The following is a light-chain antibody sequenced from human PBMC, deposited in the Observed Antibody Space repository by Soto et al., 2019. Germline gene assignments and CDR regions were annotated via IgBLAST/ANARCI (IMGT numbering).Light chain of an antibody. CDR3: QQYNNGPPVP. Sequence: DIVMTQSPSTLSLSPRERATLSCSAIQSVSGNYLAWYQQKPGQAPRLIIYGASSGATGIPDRFRGSGSGTEFTLTISSLQSEDFAVYYCQQYNNGPPVPFGQGGKVAI. V-gene: IGKV3D-15*01. CDR1: QSVSGN. CDR2: GAS. J-gene: IGKJ1*01.